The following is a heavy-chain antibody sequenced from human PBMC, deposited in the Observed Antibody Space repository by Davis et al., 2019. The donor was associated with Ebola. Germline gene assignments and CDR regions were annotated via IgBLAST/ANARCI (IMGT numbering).Heavy chain of an antibody. CDR1: GYSFSDYW. V-gene: IGHV5-51*01. Sequence: AESLKIPCQGSGYSFSDYWIGWVRQMPVKGLGWMGIIYPGDSDTRYSPSFQGQVTISADKSISTAYLQWSSLKASDTAMYFCARHLSLYGDGAYFDYWGQGTLVTVSS. CDR3: ARHLSLYGDGAYFDY. J-gene: IGHJ4*02. CDR2: IYPGDSDT. D-gene: IGHD4-17*01.